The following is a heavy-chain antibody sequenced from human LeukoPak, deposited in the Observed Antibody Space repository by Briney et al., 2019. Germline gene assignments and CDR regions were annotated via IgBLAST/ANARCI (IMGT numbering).Heavy chain of an antibody. CDR2: IKQDGSEE. D-gene: IGHD2-2*01. V-gene: IGHV3-7*01. CDR1: EFRFGRDW. Sequence: PGGSLRLSCVASEFRFGRDWISWVRQAPGKGLEWVACIKQDGSEEYCVGSVRGRFTVSVENGKNSLYLQMNSLRAEDTARYYCATLDSTKSVFWGRGTAVTVSS. CDR3: ATLDSTKSVF. J-gene: IGHJ1*01.